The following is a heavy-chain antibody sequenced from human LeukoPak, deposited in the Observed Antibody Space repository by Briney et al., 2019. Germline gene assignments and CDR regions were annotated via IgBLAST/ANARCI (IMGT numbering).Heavy chain of an antibody. CDR1: GYSISSGYY. CDR2: IYQSGST. CDR3: ARVIYCSGGSCYDGARFDP. D-gene: IGHD2-15*01. J-gene: IGHJ5*02. Sequence: SETLSLTCAVSGYSISSGYYWGWIRQPPGKGLEWIGSIYQSGSTYYNPSLKSRVTISVDTSKNQLSLQLISVTAADTAVYYCARVIYCSGGSCYDGARFDPWGQGTLVTVSS. V-gene: IGHV4-38-2*01.